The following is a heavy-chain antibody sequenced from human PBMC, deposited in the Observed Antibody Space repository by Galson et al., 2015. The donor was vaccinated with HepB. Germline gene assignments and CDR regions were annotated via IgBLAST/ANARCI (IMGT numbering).Heavy chain of an antibody. CDR1: GFTFSSYE. Sequence: SLRLSCAASGFTFSSYEMNWVRQAPGKGLEWVSYISSSGSTIYYADSVKGRFTISRDNAKNSLYLQMNSLRAEDTAVYYCARVRDGYNSGLDYWGQGTLVTVSS. J-gene: IGHJ4*02. CDR2: ISSSGSTI. D-gene: IGHD5-24*01. V-gene: IGHV3-48*03. CDR3: ARVRDGYNSGLDY.